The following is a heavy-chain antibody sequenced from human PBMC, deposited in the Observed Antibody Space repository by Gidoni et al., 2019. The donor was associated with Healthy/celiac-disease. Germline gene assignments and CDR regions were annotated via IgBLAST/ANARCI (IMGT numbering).Heavy chain of an antibody. CDR2: IYYSGST. D-gene: IGHD3-3*01. V-gene: IGHV4-39*01. CDR1: GGSISRSSYY. Sequence: QLQLQESCPGLVKPSETLSLTCTVSGGSISRSSYYWGWIRQPPGKGLEWIGSIYYSGSTYYNPSLKSRVTISVDTSKNQFSLKLSSVTAADTAVYYCARKYYDFWSGYFGFDYWGQGTLVTVSS. CDR3: ARKYYDFWSGYFGFDY. J-gene: IGHJ4*02.